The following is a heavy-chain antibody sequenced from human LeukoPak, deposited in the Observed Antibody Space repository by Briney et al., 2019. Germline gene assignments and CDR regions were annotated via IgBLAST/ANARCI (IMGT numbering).Heavy chain of an antibody. Sequence: GGSLRLSCAASGFTFRIDWMSWVRQAPGKGLEWVAMIKHDGSEKYYVGSVKGRFIISRDNAKNSLYLQMSSLRVEDTAVYYCASLDTAIRGGDIFGMWGQGTLVTVSS. CDR2: IKHDGSEK. D-gene: IGHD3-10*01. J-gene: IGHJ3*02. CDR3: ASLDTAIRGGDIFGM. V-gene: IGHV3-7*01. CDR1: GFTFRIDW.